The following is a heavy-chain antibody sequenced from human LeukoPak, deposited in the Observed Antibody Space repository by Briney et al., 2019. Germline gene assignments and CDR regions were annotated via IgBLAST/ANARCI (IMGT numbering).Heavy chain of an antibody. CDR2: ISWNGGST. CDR1: GFTFDDYG. Sequence: GGSLRLSCAASGFTFDDYGMSWVRQAPGKGLEWVSGISWNGGSTCYADSVKGRFTISRDNAKNSLYLQMNSLRAEDTALYYCARARGSGRGYSGDDAFDIWGQGTMVTVSS. CDR3: ARARGSGRGYSGDDAFDI. V-gene: IGHV3-20*04. D-gene: IGHD5-12*01. J-gene: IGHJ3*02.